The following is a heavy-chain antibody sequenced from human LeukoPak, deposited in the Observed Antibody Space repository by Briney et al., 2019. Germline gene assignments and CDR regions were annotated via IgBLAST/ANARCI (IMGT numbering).Heavy chain of an antibody. D-gene: IGHD3-10*01. J-gene: IGHJ5*02. CDR3: ARGRGGYAGMDWFDP. Sequence: GGSLRLSCAASGFTFSSYSMNWVRQAPGKGLEWVSSISSSSSYIYYADSVKGRFTISRDNAKDSLYLQMNSLRAEDTAVYYCARGRGGYAGMDWFDPWGQGTLVTVSS. CDR2: ISSSSSYI. CDR1: GFTFSSYS. V-gene: IGHV3-21*01.